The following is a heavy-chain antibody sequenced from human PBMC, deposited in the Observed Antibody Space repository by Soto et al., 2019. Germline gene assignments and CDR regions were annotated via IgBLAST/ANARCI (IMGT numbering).Heavy chain of an antibody. V-gene: IGHV4-30-2*01. Sequence: SETLSLTCAVSGGSIRSGGYSWSWIRQPPGKGLEWIGYIYHSGSTYYNPSLKSRVTISVDRSKNQFSLKLSSVTTADTAVYYCARDNPPRGGALMIRGYGMDVWGQGTTVTVSS. D-gene: IGHD3-16*01. CDR2: IYHSGST. J-gene: IGHJ6*02. CDR1: GGSIRSGGYS. CDR3: ARDNPPRGGALMIRGYGMDV.